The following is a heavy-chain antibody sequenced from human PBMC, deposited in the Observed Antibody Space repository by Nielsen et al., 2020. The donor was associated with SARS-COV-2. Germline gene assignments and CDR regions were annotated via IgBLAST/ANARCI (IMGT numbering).Heavy chain of an antibody. CDR1: GFTFSSYW. CDR3: ARAPSSGWYYYYYYGMDV. Sequence: GGSLRLSCAASGFTFSSYWMHWVRQAPGKGLVWVSRINSDGSSTSYADSVKGRFTISRDNAKNTLYLQMNSLRAEDTAVYYCARAPSSGWYYYYYYGMDVWGQGTTVTVSS. D-gene: IGHD6-19*01. CDR2: INSDGSST. J-gene: IGHJ6*02. V-gene: IGHV3-74*01.